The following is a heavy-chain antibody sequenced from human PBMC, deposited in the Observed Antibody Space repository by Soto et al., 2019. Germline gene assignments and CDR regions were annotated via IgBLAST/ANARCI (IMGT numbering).Heavy chain of an antibody. CDR3: AMDHEWLLISFDY. J-gene: IGHJ4*02. D-gene: IGHD3-3*01. Sequence: GGSLRLSCAASGFTFSSYSMNWVRQAPGKGLEWVSYISSSSNTIYYADSVKGRFTISRDNAKNSLYLQMNSLRDEDTAVYYCAMDHEWLLISFDYWGQGTLVTVSS. CDR1: GFTFSSYS. V-gene: IGHV3-48*02. CDR2: ISSSSNTI.